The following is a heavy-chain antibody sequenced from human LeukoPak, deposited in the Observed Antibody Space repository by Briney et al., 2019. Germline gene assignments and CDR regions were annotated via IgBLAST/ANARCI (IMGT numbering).Heavy chain of an antibody. V-gene: IGHV3-7*01. CDR3: ARLSAYYYGSFFYYYMDV. J-gene: IGHJ6*03. Sequence: GGSLRLSCEGSGFSFSSYWMTWVRQSPGKGPEWVANIKQDECETYTVDSVKGRFTISRDNAKNSVYLHMNSLRAEDTALYYCARLSAYYYGSFFYYYMDVWGKGTTVTVSS. CDR1: GFSFSSYW. CDR2: IKQDECET. D-gene: IGHD3-10*01.